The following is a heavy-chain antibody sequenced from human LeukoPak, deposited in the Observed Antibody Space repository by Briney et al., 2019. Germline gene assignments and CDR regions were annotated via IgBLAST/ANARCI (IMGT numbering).Heavy chain of an antibody. Sequence: SVKVSCKASGASFSSYAISWVRQAPGQGLEWMGRIIPIFGTPNYAQRFQGRVTITADIVSSTAYMEVNNLTSGDTAVYFCAKQGALRQGYYMDVWGNGTTVTVSS. V-gene: IGHV1-69*06. CDR3: AKQGALRQGYYMDV. CDR1: GASFSSYA. J-gene: IGHJ6*03. CDR2: IIPIFGTP.